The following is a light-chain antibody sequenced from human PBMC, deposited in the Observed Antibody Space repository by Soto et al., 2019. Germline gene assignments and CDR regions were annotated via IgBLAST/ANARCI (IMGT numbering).Light chain of an antibody. CDR3: SSYAAGSPSVL. Sequence: QSALTQRASVSGSPGQSITISCTGISITVETYNLVSWYQQYPGKAPKLIIYEVNKRPSGVSDRFSGFKSGDTASLTISGLQAEDESDYYCSSYAAGSPSVLFGAGTKLTVL. J-gene: IGLJ2*01. V-gene: IGLV2-23*02. CDR2: EVN. CDR1: SITVETYNL.